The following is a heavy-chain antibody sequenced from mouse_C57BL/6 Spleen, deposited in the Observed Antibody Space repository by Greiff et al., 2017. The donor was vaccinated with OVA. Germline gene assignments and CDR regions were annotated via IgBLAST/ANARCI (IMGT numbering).Heavy chain of an antibody. Sequence: VQLQQSGPELVKPGASVKISCKASGYAFSSSWMNWVKQRPGKGLEWIGRIYPGDGDTNYNGKFKGKATLTADKSSSTAYMQLSSLTSEDSAVYFCARDGKYYFDYWGQGTTLTVSS. CDR2: IYPGDGDT. V-gene: IGHV1-82*01. J-gene: IGHJ2*01. D-gene: IGHD2-3*01. CDR1: GYAFSSSW. CDR3: ARDGKYYFDY.